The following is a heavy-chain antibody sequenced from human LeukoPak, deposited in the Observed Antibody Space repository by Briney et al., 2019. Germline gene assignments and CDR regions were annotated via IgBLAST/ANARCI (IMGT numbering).Heavy chain of an antibody. CDR3: ARHVGSVAATFHLDY. Sequence: SETLSLTCTVSGYSISSGYYWGWIRQPPGKGLEWIGSIYHSGSTYYNPSLKSRVTISVDTSKNQFSLKLSSVTAADTAVYYCARHVGSVAATFHLDYWGQGTLVTVSS. CDR2: IYHSGST. J-gene: IGHJ4*02. D-gene: IGHD2-15*01. CDR1: GYSISSGYY. V-gene: IGHV4-38-2*02.